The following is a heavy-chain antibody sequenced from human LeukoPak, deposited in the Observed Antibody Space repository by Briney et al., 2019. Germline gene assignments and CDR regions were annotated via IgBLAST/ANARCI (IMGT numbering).Heavy chain of an antibody. Sequence: PGGSLRLSCAASGFTFSSYSMNWVRQAPGKGLEWVSSISSSSSYIYYADSVKGRFTISRDNAKNSLYLQMNSLRAEDTAVYYCAREGHCSTTSCALDAIEIWGQGTLVVVSS. CDR1: GFTFSSYS. V-gene: IGHV3-21*01. D-gene: IGHD2-2*01. CDR2: ISSSSSYI. CDR3: AREGHCSTTSCALDAIEI. J-gene: IGHJ3*02.